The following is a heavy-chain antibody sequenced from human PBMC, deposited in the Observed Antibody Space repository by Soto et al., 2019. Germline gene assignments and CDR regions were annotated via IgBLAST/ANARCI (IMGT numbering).Heavy chain of an antibody. CDR1: GFSLSNARMG. CDR2: IFSNDEK. CDR3: ARIGVNYDILTGYHNWFDP. D-gene: IGHD3-9*01. V-gene: IGHV2-26*01. Sequence: QVTLKESGPVLVKPTETLTLTCTVSGFSLSNARMGVSWIRQPPGKALEWLAHIFSNDEKSYSTSLKSRLTISKDTSKSQVVLTITNMDPVDTATYYCARIGVNYDILTGYHNWFDPWGQGTLVTVSS. J-gene: IGHJ5*02.